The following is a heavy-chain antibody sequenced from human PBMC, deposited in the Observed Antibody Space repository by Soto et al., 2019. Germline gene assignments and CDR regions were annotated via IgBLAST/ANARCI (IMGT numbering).Heavy chain of an antibody. J-gene: IGHJ4*02. CDR2: MNPNSGNT. D-gene: IGHD3-3*01. CDR3: AIVKILRFLEWLSIGRYFDY. CDR1: GYTFTSYD. V-gene: IGHV1-8*01. Sequence: ASVKVSCKASGYTFTSYDINWVRQATGQGLEWMGWMNPNSGNTGYAQKFQGRVTMTRNTSISTAYMELSSLRSEDTAVYYCAIVKILRFLEWLSIGRYFDYWGQGTLVTVSS.